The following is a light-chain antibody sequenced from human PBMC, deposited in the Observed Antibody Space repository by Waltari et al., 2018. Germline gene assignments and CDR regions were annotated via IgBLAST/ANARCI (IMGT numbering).Light chain of an antibody. Sequence: QLVVTQSPSASAPLGASVKLTCTLSSGHSTNIVAWLQQRPEKGPRYLMKVNSDGSHIKGDEVPDRFSGASSGAERYLTISSRQSDDEADYFCQTGGHGTWVFGGGTTLTVL. CDR1: SGHSTNI. J-gene: IGLJ3*02. V-gene: IGLV4-69*01. CDR3: QTGGHGTWV. CDR2: VNSDGSH.